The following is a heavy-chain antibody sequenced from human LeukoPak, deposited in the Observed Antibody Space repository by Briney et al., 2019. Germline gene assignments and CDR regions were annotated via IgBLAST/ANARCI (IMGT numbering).Heavy chain of an antibody. D-gene: IGHD5-18*01. V-gene: IGHV3-30-3*01. CDR1: GFTFSSYA. J-gene: IGHJ3*02. CDR2: ISYDGSNK. CDR3: AREEGLLSKDTAMVTDDAFDI. Sequence: GGSLRLSCAASGFTFSSYAMHWVRQAPGKGLEWVAVISYDGSNKYYADSVKGRFTISRDNSKNTLYLQMNSLRAEDTAVYYCAREEGLLSKDTAMVTDDAFDIRGQGTMVTVSS.